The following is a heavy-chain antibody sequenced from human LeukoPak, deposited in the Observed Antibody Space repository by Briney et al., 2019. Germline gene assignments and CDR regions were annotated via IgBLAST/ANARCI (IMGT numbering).Heavy chain of an antibody. CDR3: ATGGSVTGTTCGVLCSSYDTFDY. Sequence: PGGSLRLSCAASGFTFSSYGMHWVRQAPGKGLEWVAVISYDGSNKYYADSVKGRFTISRDDSKNTLYLQMNSLRAEDTAVYYCATGGSVTGTTCGVLCSSYDTFDYWGQGTLVTVSS. CDR2: ISYDGSNK. D-gene: IGHD1-20*01. CDR1: GFTFSSYG. V-gene: IGHV3-30*03. J-gene: IGHJ4*02.